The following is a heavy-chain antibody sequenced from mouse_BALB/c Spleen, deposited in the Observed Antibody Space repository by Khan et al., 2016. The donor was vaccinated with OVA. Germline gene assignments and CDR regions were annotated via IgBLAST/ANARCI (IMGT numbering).Heavy chain of an antibody. Sequence: EVQLQESGPGLVKPSQSLSLTCTVTGYSITSNYAWNWIRQLPGNKLEWMSYISYSGSTSYNPSLHSRISITRDTSKNQFFLQLNSVTTEDAATYYCARGNYYGYAMDYWGQGTSVTVAS. CDR3: ARGNYYGYAMDY. D-gene: IGHD1-1*01. J-gene: IGHJ4*01. CDR1: GYSITSNYA. CDR2: ISYSGST. V-gene: IGHV3-2*02.